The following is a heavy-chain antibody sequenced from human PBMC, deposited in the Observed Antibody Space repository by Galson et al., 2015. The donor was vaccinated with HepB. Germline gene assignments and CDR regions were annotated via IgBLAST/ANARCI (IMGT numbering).Heavy chain of an antibody. CDR2: INAGNGNT. J-gene: IGHJ6*02. Sequence: SVKVSCKASGYTFTSYAMHWVRQAPGQRLEWMGWINAGNGNTKYSQKFQGRVTITRDTSASTAYMELSSLRSEDTAVYYCANTGYSSSGGFSYGMDVWGQGTTVTVSS. D-gene: IGHD6-13*01. V-gene: IGHV1-3*01. CDR3: ANTGYSSSGGFSYGMDV. CDR1: GYTFTSYA.